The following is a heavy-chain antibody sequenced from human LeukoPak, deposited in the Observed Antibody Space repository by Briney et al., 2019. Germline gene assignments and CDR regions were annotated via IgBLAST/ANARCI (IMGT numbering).Heavy chain of an antibody. CDR2: VNFDGTSI. CDR3: ARDARNSGDAFDY. V-gene: IGHV3-74*01. CDR1: GFTFSRYW. J-gene: IGHJ4*02. Sequence: GGSLRLSCAASGFTFSRYWMHWVLQVQGKGLVWVARVNFDGTSINYADSVKGRFTISRDNAKNTLSLQMSSLRAEDTAVYYCARDARNSGDAFDYWGQGTLVTVSS. D-gene: IGHD5-12*01.